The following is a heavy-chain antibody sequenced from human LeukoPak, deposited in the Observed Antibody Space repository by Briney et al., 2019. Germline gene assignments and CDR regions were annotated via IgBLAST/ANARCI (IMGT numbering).Heavy chain of an antibody. V-gene: IGHV3-23*01. CDR2: ISGSGGST. Sequence: PGGSLRLSCAASGFTFSSYAMSWVRQAPGKGLEWVSAISGSGGSTYYADSVKGRFTISRDNSKNTLYLQMNSLRAEDTAVYYCAKDLVGRVGYFDYWGQETLVTVSS. D-gene: IGHD1-26*01. J-gene: IGHJ4*02. CDR3: AKDLVGRVGYFDY. CDR1: GFTFSSYA.